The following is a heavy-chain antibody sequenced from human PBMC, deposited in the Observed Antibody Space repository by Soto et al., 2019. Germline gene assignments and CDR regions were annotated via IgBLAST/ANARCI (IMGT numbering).Heavy chain of an antibody. D-gene: IGHD3-9*01. CDR1: GFTVSSNY. V-gene: IGHV3-53*04. CDR2: IYSGGST. CDR3: ARSLLRYFDWSDWYFDL. J-gene: IGHJ2*01. Sequence: GGSLILSCAASGFTVSSNYMSWVRQAPGKGLEWVSVIYSGGSTYYADSVKGRFTISRHNSKNTLYLQMNSLRAEDTAVYYCARSLLRYFDWSDWYFDLWGRGTLVTVSS.